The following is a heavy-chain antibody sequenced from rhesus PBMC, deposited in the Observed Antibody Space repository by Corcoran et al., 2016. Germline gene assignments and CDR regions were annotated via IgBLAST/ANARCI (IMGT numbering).Heavy chain of an antibody. J-gene: IGHJ4*01. D-gene: IGHD6-13*01. CDR1: GYSISSGYG. Sequence: QVQLQESGPGLVKPSETLSLTCAVSGYSISSGYGWGWIRQPPGKGLEWIGQIYGGSWNHYYNPALRRRGTISQDTSKKQFSMKLRSVTAADTAVYYCARGVAAGLDYWGQGVLVTVSS. CDR2: IYGGSWNH. V-gene: IGHV4-127*01. CDR3: ARGVAAGLDY.